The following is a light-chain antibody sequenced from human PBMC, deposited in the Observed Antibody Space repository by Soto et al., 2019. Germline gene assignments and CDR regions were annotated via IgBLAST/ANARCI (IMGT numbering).Light chain of an antibody. CDR3: CSYAGSGTLV. CDR2: EVS. V-gene: IGLV2-23*02. J-gene: IGLJ3*02. CDR1: TNDVGSYDL. Sequence: QSALTQPASVSGSPGQSITICCTGTTNDVGSYDLVSWYQHHPGKAPKLMIYEVSKRPSGISYRFSGSKSGNTASVTISGLQAEDEADYYCCSYAGSGTLVFGGGTKVTVL.